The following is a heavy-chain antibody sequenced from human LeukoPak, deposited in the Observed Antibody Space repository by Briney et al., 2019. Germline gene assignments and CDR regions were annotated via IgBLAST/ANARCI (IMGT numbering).Heavy chain of an antibody. CDR1: GFSFSSYW. Sequence: GGSLRLSCAASGFSFSSYWMSWVRQAPGKGLEWVANMKQDGSEKNYVDSVKGRFTISRDNAKNSLYLQMNSLRAEDTAVYYCAREGSYGSGSYGALDYWGQGTLVTVSS. CDR3: AREGSYGSGSYGALDY. CDR2: MKQDGSEK. V-gene: IGHV3-7*01. D-gene: IGHD3-10*01. J-gene: IGHJ4*02.